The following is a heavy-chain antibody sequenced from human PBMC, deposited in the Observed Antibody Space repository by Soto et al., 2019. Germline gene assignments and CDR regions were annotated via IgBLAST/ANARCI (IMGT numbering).Heavy chain of an antibody. CDR2: IYPGDSDT. Sequence: PGESLKISCKGSGYSFTSDWIAWVRQMPGKGLEWMGMIYPGDSDTRYSPSFQGQVTISADKSISTAYLQWSTLKASDSAVYYCAKDQVTSGRPYYFDYWGQGTLVTVSS. J-gene: IGHJ4*02. V-gene: IGHV5-51*01. CDR3: AKDQVTSGRPYYFDY. CDR1: GYSFTSDW. D-gene: IGHD6-19*01.